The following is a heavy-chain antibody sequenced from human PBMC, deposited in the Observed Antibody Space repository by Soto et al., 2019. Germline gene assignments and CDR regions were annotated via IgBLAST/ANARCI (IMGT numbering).Heavy chain of an antibody. CDR1: GYTFTSYA. CDR3: SRVRYDFWSGYPKPHWYFDL. D-gene: IGHD3-3*01. CDR2: INSGNGNT. Sequence: ASVKVSCKASGYTFTSYAMHWVRQAPGQRLEWKGWINSGNGNTKYSQKFQGRVTITRDTSASTAYMELSSLRSEDTAVYFCSRVRYDFWSGYPKPHWYFDLWGRGTLVTVSS. V-gene: IGHV1-3*01. J-gene: IGHJ2*01.